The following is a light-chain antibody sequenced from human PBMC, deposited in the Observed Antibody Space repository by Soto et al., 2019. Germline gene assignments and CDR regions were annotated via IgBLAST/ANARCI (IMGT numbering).Light chain of an antibody. CDR3: QQYYSYPALT. CDR1: QGISSY. CDR2: AAS. V-gene: IGKV1-8*01. Sequence: AIRMTQSPSSFSASTGDRVTITCRASQGISSYLAWYQQKPGKAPKLLIYAASTLQSGVPSRFSRSGSGTDFTLTISCLQSEDFATYYCQQYYSYPALTFGGGTKVEIK. J-gene: IGKJ4*01.